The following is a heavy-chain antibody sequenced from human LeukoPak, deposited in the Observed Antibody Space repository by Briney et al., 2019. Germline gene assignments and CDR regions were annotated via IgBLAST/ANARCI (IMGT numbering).Heavy chain of an antibody. V-gene: IGHV1-2*02. CDR1: GYTFTSYG. J-gene: IGHJ4*02. CDR3: ARARVTMIVVADLRI. CDR2: INPNSGGT. D-gene: IGHD3-22*01. Sequence: ASVKVSCKASGYTFTSYGISWVRQAPGQGLEWMGWINPNSGGTNYAQKFQGRITMTRDTSISTAYMELSRLRSDDTAVYYCARARVTMIVVADLRIWGQGTLVTVSS.